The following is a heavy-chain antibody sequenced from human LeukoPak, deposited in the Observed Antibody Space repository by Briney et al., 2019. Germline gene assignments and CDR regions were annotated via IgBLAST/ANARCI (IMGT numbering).Heavy chain of an antibody. CDR3: ARQDADSSGCWVDY. J-gene: IGHJ4*02. CDR1: GGSISSSSYY. D-gene: IGHD6-19*01. Sequence: PSETLPLTCTVSGGSISSSSYYWGWIRQPPGKGLEWIGSIYYSGSTYYNPSLKSRVTISVDTSKNQFSLKLSSVTAADTAVYYCARQDADSSGCWVDYWGQGTLVTVSS. V-gene: IGHV4-39*01. CDR2: IYYSGST.